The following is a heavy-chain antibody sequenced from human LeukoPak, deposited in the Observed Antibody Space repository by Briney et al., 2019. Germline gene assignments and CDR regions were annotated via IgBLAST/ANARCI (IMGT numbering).Heavy chain of an antibody. V-gene: IGHV4-38-2*02. J-gene: IGHJ4*02. Sequence: PSETLSLTCTVSGYSISSGYYWGWIRQPPGKGLEWIGSIYHSGRTFYNPSLKSRVTISVDTSKNQFSLKLSSVTAADTAVYYCARLRVYYYGSGSYRGYFDYWGQGTLVTVSS. D-gene: IGHD3-10*01. CDR3: ARLRVYYYGSGSYRGYFDY. CDR2: IYHSGRT. CDR1: GYSISSGYY.